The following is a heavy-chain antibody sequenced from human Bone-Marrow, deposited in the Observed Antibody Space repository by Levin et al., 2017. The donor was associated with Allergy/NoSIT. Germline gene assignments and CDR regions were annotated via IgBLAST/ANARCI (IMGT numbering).Heavy chain of an antibody. V-gene: IGHV3-30*04. D-gene: IGHD5-12*01. J-gene: IGHJ4*02. CDR2: ISYDGSNK. CDR1: GFTFSSYA. CDR3: ARGYSGYVGPPELDYFDY. Sequence: PGGSLRLSCAASGFTFSSYAMHWVRQAPGKGLEWVAVISYDGSNKYYADSVKGRFTISRDNSKNTLYLQMNSLRAEDTAVYYCARGYSGYVGPPELDYFDYWGQGTLVTVSS.